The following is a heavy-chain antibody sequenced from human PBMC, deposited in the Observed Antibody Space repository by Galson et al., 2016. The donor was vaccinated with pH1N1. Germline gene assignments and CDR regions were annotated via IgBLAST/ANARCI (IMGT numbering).Heavy chain of an antibody. CDR1: GFSLRTIGMC. CDR2: IDWHDDT. CDR3: ARSGNSGWSPFDY. Sequence: PALVKPTQTLTLTCTFSGFSLRTIGMCVSWIRQPPGKALEWLARIDWHDDTYYSTHLKTRLTISKDTYKNQVVLTMTNMDSVGTATYYCARSGNSGWSPFDYWGQGTLVTVSS. V-gene: IGHV2-70*11. D-gene: IGHD6-19*01. J-gene: IGHJ4*02.